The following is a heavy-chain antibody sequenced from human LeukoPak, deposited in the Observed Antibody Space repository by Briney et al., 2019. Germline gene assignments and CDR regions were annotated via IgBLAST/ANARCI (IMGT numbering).Heavy chain of an antibody. V-gene: IGHV1-3*01. D-gene: IGHD4-17*01. CDR3: ARGYGYGDYVSDY. J-gene: IGHJ4*02. Sequence: ASVKVSCKASGYTFTSYAMHWVRQAPGQRLEWMGWINAGNGNTKYSQKFQGRVTITRDTSASTVYMELRSLRSEDTAVYYCARGYGYGDYVSDYWGQGTLITVSS. CDR2: INAGNGNT. CDR1: GYTFTSYA.